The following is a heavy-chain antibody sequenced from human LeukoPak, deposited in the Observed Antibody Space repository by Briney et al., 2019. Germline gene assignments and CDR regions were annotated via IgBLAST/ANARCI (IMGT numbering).Heavy chain of an antibody. Sequence: APVKVSCKVSGYTLTELSMHWVRQAPGEGLEWMGGFDPEDGETIYAQKFQGRVTMTEDTSTDTAYMELSSLRSEDTAVYYCATDAMVYADNWGQGTLVTVSS. CDR3: ATDAMVYADN. V-gene: IGHV1-24*01. CDR1: GYTLTELS. J-gene: IGHJ4*02. CDR2: FDPEDGET. D-gene: IGHD2-8*01.